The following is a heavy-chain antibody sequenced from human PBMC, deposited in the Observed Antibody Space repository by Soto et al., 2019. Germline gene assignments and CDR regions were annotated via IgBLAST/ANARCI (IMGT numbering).Heavy chain of an antibody. D-gene: IGHD4-17*01. Sequence: EVQLLESGGGLVQPGGSLRLSCAASGFTFSSYAMSWVRQAPGKGLEWVSTISGSGGSTYYADSVKGRFTISRDNSKNTLWLQMNSLRAEDTAVYYCQPYGGNFDYWGQGTLVTVSS. CDR3: QPYGGNFDY. J-gene: IGHJ4*02. CDR1: GFTFSSYA. V-gene: IGHV3-23*01. CDR2: ISGSGGST.